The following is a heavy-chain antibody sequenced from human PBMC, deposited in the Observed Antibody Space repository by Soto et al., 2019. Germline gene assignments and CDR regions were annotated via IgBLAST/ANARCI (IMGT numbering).Heavy chain of an antibody. D-gene: IGHD3-9*01. CDR1: GFTFSSYS. Sequence: PGGSLRLSCAASGFTFSSYSMNWVRQAPGKGLEWVSSISSSSSYIYYADSVKGRFTISRDNAKNSLYLQMNSLRAEDTAVYYCARPLNGYHEVDAFDIWGQGTMVTVSS. J-gene: IGHJ3*02. V-gene: IGHV3-21*01. CDR3: ARPLNGYHEVDAFDI. CDR2: ISSSSSYI.